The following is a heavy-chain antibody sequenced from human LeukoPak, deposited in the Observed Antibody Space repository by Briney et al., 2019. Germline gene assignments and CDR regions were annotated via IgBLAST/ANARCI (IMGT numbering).Heavy chain of an antibody. D-gene: IGHD5-24*01. CDR3: ARQSRTGYNYLDY. Sequence: SETLSLTCTVYGGSMSRYYWSWIRQPPGKGLEWIGYIYYSGSTNNNPSLKSRVTISVDTSKNQFSLKLRSVTAADTAVYYCARQSRTGYNYLDYWGQGTLVTVSS. J-gene: IGHJ4*02. CDR1: GGSMSRYY. CDR2: IYYSGST. V-gene: IGHV4-59*08.